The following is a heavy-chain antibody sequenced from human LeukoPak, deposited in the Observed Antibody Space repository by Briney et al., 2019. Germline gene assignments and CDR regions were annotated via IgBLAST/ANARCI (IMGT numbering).Heavy chain of an antibody. CDR2: IYPDSSDT. Sequence: GESLKISCKGSGYSFTNYWIAWVRQMPGKGLEWMGIIYPDSSDTRYSPFFQGQVSISADKSISTAYLQWSSLKASDTAMYYCARLQTWADYWGQGTLVTVSS. J-gene: IGHJ4*02. D-gene: IGHD3-16*01. V-gene: IGHV5-51*01. CDR1: GYSFTNYW. CDR3: ARLQTWADY.